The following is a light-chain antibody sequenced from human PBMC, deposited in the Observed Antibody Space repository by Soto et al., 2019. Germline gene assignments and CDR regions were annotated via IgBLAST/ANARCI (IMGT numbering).Light chain of an antibody. CDR3: HQHGGSPET. CDR1: QSVSSSY. V-gene: IGKV3-20*01. CDR2: GAS. Sequence: DIGLAHSPGTLSLSPGERATHSCRASQSVSSSYLAWYQQKPGQAPRLLIYGASSRATGIPDRFIGSGSGTEFILTISRLELDDFAIYHCHQHGGSPETFGQGTKVDIK. J-gene: IGKJ1*01.